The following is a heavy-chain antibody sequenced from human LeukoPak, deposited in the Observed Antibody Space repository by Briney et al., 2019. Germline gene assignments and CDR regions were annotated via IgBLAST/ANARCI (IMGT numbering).Heavy chain of an antibody. CDR1: GFTFSSYS. J-gene: IGHJ4*02. CDR3: ARDETGSFDY. D-gene: IGHD3-9*01. V-gene: IGHV3-48*04. Sequence: PGGSLRLSCAASGFTFSSYSMNWVRQAPGKGLEWVSYISSSSSTIYYADSVKGRFTISRDNAKNSLYLQMNSLRAEDTAVYYCARDETGSFDYWGQGTLVTVSS. CDR2: ISSSSSTI.